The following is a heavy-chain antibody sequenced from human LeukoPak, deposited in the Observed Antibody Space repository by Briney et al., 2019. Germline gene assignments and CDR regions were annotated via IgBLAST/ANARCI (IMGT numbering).Heavy chain of an antibody. CDR3: ARDEGYGDPFDY. Sequence: PSETLSLTCTVSGGSISSYYWSWIRQPPGKGLEWIGYIYYSGSTNYNPSLKSRVTMSVDTSKNQFSLKLRSVTAAYTAVYYCARDEGYGDPFDYWGQGTLVTVSS. V-gene: IGHV4-59*01. D-gene: IGHD4-17*01. CDR2: IYYSGST. J-gene: IGHJ4*02. CDR1: GGSISSYY.